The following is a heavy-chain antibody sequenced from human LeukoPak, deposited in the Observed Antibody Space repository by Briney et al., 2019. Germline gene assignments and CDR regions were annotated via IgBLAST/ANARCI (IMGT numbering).Heavy chain of an antibody. V-gene: IGHV3-48*03. CDR2: ISSSGSTI. CDR3: ARETAAGYYYYGMDV. Sequence: GGSLRLSCAASGFTFSSYEMNWVRQAPGKGLEWVSYISSSGSTIYYADSVKGRFTISRDNAKNSLCLQMNSLRAEDTAVYYCARETAAGYYYYGMDVWGQGTTVTVSS. J-gene: IGHJ6*02. CDR1: GFTFSSYE. D-gene: IGHD6-13*01.